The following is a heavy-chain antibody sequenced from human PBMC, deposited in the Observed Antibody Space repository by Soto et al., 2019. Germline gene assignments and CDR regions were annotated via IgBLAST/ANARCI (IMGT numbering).Heavy chain of an antibody. J-gene: IGHJ4*02. CDR1: GYTFSGFY. V-gene: IGHV1-2*02. CDR2: INPNSGGT. CDR3: ASAAVTGTAGLDF. Sequence: ASVKVSCKASGYTFSGFYMHWVRQAPGQGLEWMGWINPNSGGTKSAEKFQGRVTMTRDTSISTAYMELSRLTSDDTAVYYCASAAVTGTAGLDFWGQGTQVTVSS. D-gene: IGHD6-19*01.